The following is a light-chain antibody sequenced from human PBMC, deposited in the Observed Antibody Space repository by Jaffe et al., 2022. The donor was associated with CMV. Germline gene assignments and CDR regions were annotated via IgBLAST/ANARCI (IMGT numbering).Light chain of an antibody. J-gene: IGKJ5*01. CDR1: QDISDW. CDR3: QQYKSYPPT. Sequence: DIQMTQSPSSLSASVGDRVTITCRASQDISDWLAWYQQKPEKAPKSLIFAASNLQSGVPSRFSGSGSGTDFTLTISSLQPEDFATYYCQQYKSYPPTFGQGTRLEIK. CDR2: AAS. V-gene: IGKV1D-16*01.